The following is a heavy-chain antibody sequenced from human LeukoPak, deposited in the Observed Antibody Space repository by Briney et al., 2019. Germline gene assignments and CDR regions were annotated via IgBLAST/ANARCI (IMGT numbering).Heavy chain of an antibody. Sequence: GGSLRLSCAASGFTFSSYAMHWVRQAPGKGLEWVAVISYDGSNKYYADSVKGRFTISRDNSKNTLYLQMNSLRAEDTAVYYCARAKEGGLDYWGQGTLVTVSS. CDR3: ARAKEGGLDY. CDR2: ISYDGSNK. J-gene: IGHJ4*02. CDR1: GFTFSSYA. V-gene: IGHV3-30-3*01.